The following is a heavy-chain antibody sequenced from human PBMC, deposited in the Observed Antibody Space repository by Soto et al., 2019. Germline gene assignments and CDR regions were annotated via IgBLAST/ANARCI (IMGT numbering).Heavy chain of an antibody. D-gene: IGHD2-21*02. Sequence: QLQLQESGPGLVKPSETLSLTCSVSGGSISSSSYFWGWIRQPPGKGLEWIGSIYYSGSTYYNPSPKSRVPVSVDPSKTQFSLKLSSVTAADTAVYYCARHPSDFWFDPWGQGTLVTVSS. V-gene: IGHV4-39*01. J-gene: IGHJ5*02. CDR2: IYYSGST. CDR3: ARHPSDFWFDP. CDR1: GGSISSSSYF.